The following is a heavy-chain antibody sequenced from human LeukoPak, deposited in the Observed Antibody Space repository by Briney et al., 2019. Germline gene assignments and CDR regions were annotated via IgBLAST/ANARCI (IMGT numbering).Heavy chain of an antibody. J-gene: IGHJ3*02. Sequence: GASVKVSCKASGYTFTSYAMHWVRQAPGQRLEWMGWINAGNGNTKYSQKFQGRVTITRDTSASTAYMELSSLRSGDTAVYYCARGPDCSSTSCYAGDAFDIWGQGTMVTVSS. CDR2: INAGNGNT. CDR1: GYTFTSYA. D-gene: IGHD2-2*01. CDR3: ARGPDCSSTSCYAGDAFDI. V-gene: IGHV1-3*01.